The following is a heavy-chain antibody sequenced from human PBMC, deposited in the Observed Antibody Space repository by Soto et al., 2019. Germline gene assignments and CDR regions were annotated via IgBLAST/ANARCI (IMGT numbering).Heavy chain of an antibody. Sequence: TRTVAGGYISGGGDSWSWIKQPPGKGLEWIGYIYHSGSTYYNPSLKSRVTISVDRSKNQFSLKLSSVTAADTAVYYCARGGVDYYDSSGYYFSPYYFDYWGQGTLVTVS. CDR3: ARGGVDYYDSSGYYFSPYYFDY. J-gene: IGHJ4*02. CDR2: IYHSGST. CDR1: GGYISGGGDS. V-gene: IGHV4-30-2*01. D-gene: IGHD3-22*01.